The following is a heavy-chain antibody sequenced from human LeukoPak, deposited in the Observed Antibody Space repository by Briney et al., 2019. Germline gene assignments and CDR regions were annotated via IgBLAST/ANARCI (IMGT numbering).Heavy chain of an antibody. J-gene: IGHJ3*02. CDR2: IIPILGIA. Sequence: SVKVSFKASGGTFSSYAISWVRQAPGQGLEWMGRIIPILGIANYAQKFQGGVTITADKSTSTAYIELSSLRSEDTAVYYCARDVSSGSYYSDAAFDIWGQGTMVTVSS. CDR1: GGTFSSYA. D-gene: IGHD3-10*01. CDR3: ARDVSSGSYYSDAAFDI. V-gene: IGHV1-69*04.